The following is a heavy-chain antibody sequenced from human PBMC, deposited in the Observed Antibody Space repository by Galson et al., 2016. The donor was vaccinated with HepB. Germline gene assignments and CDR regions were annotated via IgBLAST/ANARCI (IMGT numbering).Heavy chain of an antibody. J-gene: IGHJ4*02. CDR3: ARYTPIVRGVVLGVDN. CDR1: GGSISSYY. CDR2: IHSSGST. Sequence: SETLSLTCTVSGGSISSYYWSWIRQPPGKGLEWIGYIHSSGSTNYNPSLKSRVTISVDTSKNQFSLKLSSVTAADTAVYYCARYTPIVRGVVLGVDNWGQGTLVTVS. V-gene: IGHV4-59*01. D-gene: IGHD3-10*01.